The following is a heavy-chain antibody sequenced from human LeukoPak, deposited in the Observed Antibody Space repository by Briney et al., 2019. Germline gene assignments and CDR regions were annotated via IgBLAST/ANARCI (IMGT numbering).Heavy chain of an antibody. V-gene: IGHV3-21*01. CDR1: GFTFSSYS. CDR2: ISSSSSYI. J-gene: IGHJ4*02. CDR3: ASEYCSGGSCYNDY. Sequence: GGSLRLSCAASGFTFSSYSMTWVRQAPGKGWGWVSSISSSSSYIYYADSVKGRFTISRDNAKNSLYLQMNSLRAEDTAVYYCASEYCSGGSCYNDYWGQGTLVTVSS. D-gene: IGHD2-15*01.